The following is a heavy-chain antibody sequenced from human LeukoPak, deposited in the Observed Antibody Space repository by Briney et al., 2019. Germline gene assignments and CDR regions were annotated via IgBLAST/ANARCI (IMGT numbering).Heavy chain of an antibody. V-gene: IGHV3-23*01. J-gene: IGHJ4*02. CDR3: AKDILLLWFGESPGSFDY. CDR1: GFTFSSYA. D-gene: IGHD3-10*01. CDR2: ISGSGGST. Sequence: GGSLRLSCAASGFTFSSYAMSWVRQAPGKGLEWVSAISGSGGSTYYADSVKGRFTISRDNSKNTLYLQMNSLRAEDTAVYYCAKDILLLWFGESPGSFDYWGQGTLVTVSS.